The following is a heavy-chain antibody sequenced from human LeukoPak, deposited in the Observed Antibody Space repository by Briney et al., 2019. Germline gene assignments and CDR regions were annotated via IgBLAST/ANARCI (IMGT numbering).Heavy chain of an antibody. J-gene: IGHJ6*02. CDR2: IYYSGST. CDR3: ARDSIAAAGTSTSYYGMDV. D-gene: IGHD6-13*01. Sequence: SQTLSLTCTVSGGSISSGDYYWSWIRQPPGKGLEWIGYIYYSGSTYYNPSLKSRVTISVDTSKNQFSLKLSSVTAADTAVYYCARDSIAAAGTSTSYYGMDVWGQGTTVTVSS. V-gene: IGHV4-30-4*01. CDR1: GGSISSGDYY.